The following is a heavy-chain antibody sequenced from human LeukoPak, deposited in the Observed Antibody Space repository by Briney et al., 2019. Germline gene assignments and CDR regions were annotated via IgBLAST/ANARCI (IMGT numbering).Heavy chain of an antibody. CDR2: INHSGST. CDR1: GGSFSGYY. D-gene: IGHD5-18*01. CDR3: ARGRAWYGYGPRGFDY. V-gene: IGHV4-34*01. Sequence: PSETLSLTCAVYGGSFSGYYWSWIRRPPGKGLEWIGEINHSGSTNYNPSLKSRVTISVDTSKNQFSLKLSSVTAADTAVYYCARGRAWYGYGPRGFDYWGQGTLVTVSS. J-gene: IGHJ4*02.